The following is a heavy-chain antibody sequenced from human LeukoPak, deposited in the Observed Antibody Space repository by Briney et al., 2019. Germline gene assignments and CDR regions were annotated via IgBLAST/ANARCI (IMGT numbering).Heavy chain of an antibody. J-gene: IGHJ4*02. CDR2: IYFSGST. V-gene: IGHV4-59*11. CDR3: ARGARYSDS. Sequence: SETLSLTCTVSGGSISSHYRSWIRQPPGEGLEWIGYIYFSGSTNYNPSLKSRVAISIDTSKNQFSLKLSSVTAADTAVYYCARGARYSDSWGQGTLVAVSS. D-gene: IGHD6-6*01. CDR1: GGSISSHY.